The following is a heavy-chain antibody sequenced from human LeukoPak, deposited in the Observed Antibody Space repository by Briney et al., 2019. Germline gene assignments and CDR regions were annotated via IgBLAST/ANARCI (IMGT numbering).Heavy chain of an antibody. CDR2: ISAGGGST. CDR3: AKDRGYSSSWYYFDY. CDR1: GFTFSSYA. J-gene: IGHJ4*02. Sequence: GGSLRLSCAASGFTFSSYAMSWVRQAPGKGLEWVSGISAGGGSTYYADSVKGRFTISRDNSKNTLYLQMNSLRAEDTAVYYCAKDRGYSSSWYYFDYWGQGTLVTVSS. D-gene: IGHD6-13*01. V-gene: IGHV3-23*01.